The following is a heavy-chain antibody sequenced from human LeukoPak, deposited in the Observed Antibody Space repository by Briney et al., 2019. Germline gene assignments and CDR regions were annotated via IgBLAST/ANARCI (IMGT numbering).Heavy chain of an antibody. CDR3: ARNDYGGHDAFDI. V-gene: IGHV1-8*01. D-gene: IGHD4-17*01. Sequence: ASVKVSCKASGYAFTSYDINWVRQATGQGLEWMGWMNPNSGNTGFAQKFQGRVTMTRTTSISTAYMELSSLRSEDTAVYYCARNDYGGHDAFDIWGQGTMVTVSS. CDR2: MNPNSGNT. CDR1: GYAFTSYD. J-gene: IGHJ3*02.